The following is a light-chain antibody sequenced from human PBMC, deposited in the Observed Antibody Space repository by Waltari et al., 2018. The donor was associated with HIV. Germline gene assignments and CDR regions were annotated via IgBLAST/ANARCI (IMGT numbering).Light chain of an antibody. CDR3: QQYGRSPLT. J-gene: IGKJ4*01. V-gene: IGKV3-20*01. CDR1: QSVIITY. CDR2: GPS. Sequence: EIVLTQSPGTLSLSPGARANLSCSASQSVIITYLAWYQQKPGQAPRLLIYGPSSRAPGIPDRFSGSGSGTDFTLTISRLEPEDFAVYYCQQYGRSPLTFGGGTKVEIK.